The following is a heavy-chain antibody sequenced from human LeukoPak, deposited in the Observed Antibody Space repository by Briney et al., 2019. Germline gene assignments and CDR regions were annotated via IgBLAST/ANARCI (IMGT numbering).Heavy chain of an antibody. CDR2: INWNGAST. Sequence: GGSLRLSCAASGFTFDDYGMSWVRQAPGKGLGWVSGINWNGASTGYGDSVKGRFTISRDNAKNSLYLQMNSLRADDTALYLCARVSGGSYYGDFDYWGQGTLVTVSS. J-gene: IGHJ4*02. CDR3: ARVSGGSYYGDFDY. CDR1: GFTFDDYG. D-gene: IGHD1-26*01. V-gene: IGHV3-20*01.